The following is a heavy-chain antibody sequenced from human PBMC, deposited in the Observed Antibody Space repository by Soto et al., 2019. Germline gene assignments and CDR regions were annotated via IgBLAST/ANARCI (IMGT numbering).Heavy chain of an antibody. CDR2: ISYSGTT. CDR3: ARGPTSDKVDY. J-gene: IGHJ4*02. Sequence: SETLSLTCTVSGGSISNNHYYWGWVRQPPGKGLEWIASISYSGTTYSNPSLKGRVTISGDTSKNQFSLNLSSVTAADTAVYYCARGPTSDKVDYWGQGTLVTVSS. V-gene: IGHV4-39*07. CDR1: GGSISNNHYY.